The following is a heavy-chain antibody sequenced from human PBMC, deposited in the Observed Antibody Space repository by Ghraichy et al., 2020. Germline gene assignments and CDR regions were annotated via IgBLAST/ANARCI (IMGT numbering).Heavy chain of an antibody. CDR3: ARDQGGDGYNFWLDY. Sequence: GGSLRLSCAASGFTFSSYSMNWVRQAPGKGLEWVSYISSSSSTIYYADSVKGRFTIFRDNAKNSLYLQMNSLRDEDTAVYFCARDQGGDGYNFWLDYWGQGTLVTVSS. CDR2: ISSSSSTI. J-gene: IGHJ4*02. V-gene: IGHV3-48*02. CDR1: GFTFSSYS. D-gene: IGHD5-24*01.